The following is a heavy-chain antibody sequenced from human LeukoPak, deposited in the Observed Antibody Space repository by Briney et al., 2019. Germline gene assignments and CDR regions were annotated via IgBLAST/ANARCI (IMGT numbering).Heavy chain of an antibody. Sequence: PGGSLRLSCAASGFTFSSYAMSWVRQAPGKGLEWVSTISASGSSTYYADSVKGRFTISRDNAKNSLYLQMNSLRAEDTAVYYCARGYCSGGSCYSLSPDYWGQGTLVTVSS. V-gene: IGHV3-23*01. D-gene: IGHD2-15*01. CDR1: GFTFSSYA. J-gene: IGHJ4*02. CDR2: ISASGSST. CDR3: ARGYCSGGSCYSLSPDY.